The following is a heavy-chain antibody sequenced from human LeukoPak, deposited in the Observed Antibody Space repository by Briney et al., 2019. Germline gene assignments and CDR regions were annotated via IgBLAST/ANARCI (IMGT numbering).Heavy chain of an antibody. V-gene: IGHV1-46*01. Sequence: ASVKVPCKASGYTFTSYYMHWVRQAPGQGLEWMGIINPSGGSTSYAQKFQGRVTMTRDTSTSTVYMELSSLRSEDTAVYYCAREYYDYVWGSYRPPGYFDYWGQGTLVTVSS. D-gene: IGHD3-16*02. J-gene: IGHJ4*02. CDR1: GYTFTSYY. CDR2: INPSGGST. CDR3: AREYYDYVWGSYRPPGYFDY.